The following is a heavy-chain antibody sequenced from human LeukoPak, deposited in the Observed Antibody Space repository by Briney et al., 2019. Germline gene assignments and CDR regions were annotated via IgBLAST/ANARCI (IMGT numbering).Heavy chain of an antibody. V-gene: IGHV1-69*05. Sequence: GSSVKVSCKASGGTFSSYAISWVRQAPGQGLEWMGGIIPIFGTANYAQKFQGRVTITTDESTSTAYMELSSLRSEDTAVYYCARCGGQDFDWLPSDYWGQGTLVTVSS. CDR3: ARCGGQDFDWLPSDY. J-gene: IGHJ4*02. D-gene: IGHD3-9*01. CDR2: IIPIFGTA. CDR1: GGTFSSYA.